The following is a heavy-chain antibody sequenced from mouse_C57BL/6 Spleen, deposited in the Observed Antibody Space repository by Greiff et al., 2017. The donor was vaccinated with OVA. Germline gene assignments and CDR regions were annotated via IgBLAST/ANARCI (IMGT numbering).Heavy chain of an antibody. V-gene: IGHV5-17*01. CDR1: GFTFSDYG. CDR3: ARGGQFAY. Sequence: EVKVEESGGGLVKPGGSLKLSCAASGFTFSDYGMHWVRQAPEKGLEWVAYISSGRSTIYYADTVKGRFTISRDNAKNTLFLQMTSLRSEDTARYYCARGGQFAYWGQGTLVTVSA. CDR2: ISSGRSTI. J-gene: IGHJ3*01.